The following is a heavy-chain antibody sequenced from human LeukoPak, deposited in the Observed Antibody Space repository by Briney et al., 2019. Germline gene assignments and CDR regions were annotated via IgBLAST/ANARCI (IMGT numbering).Heavy chain of an antibody. J-gene: IGHJ3*02. CDR2: ISGSGGST. CDR3: ARDRYYYDSSGYFAVSDAFDI. D-gene: IGHD3-22*01. Sequence: GGSLRLSCAASGFTFSSYAMNWVRQAPGKGLEWVSAISGSGGSTYYADSVKGRFTISRDNAKNSLYLQMNSLRAEDTAVYYCARDRYYYDSSGYFAVSDAFDIWGQGTMVTVSS. CDR1: GFTFSSYA. V-gene: IGHV3-23*01.